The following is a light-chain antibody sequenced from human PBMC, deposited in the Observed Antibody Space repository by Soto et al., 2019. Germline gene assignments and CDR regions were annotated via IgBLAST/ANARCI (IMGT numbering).Light chain of an antibody. CDR1: NSDVGGFDY. CDR2: EVA. Sequence: QSVLTQPASVSGSPGQSITISCSGTNSDVGGFDYVSWYQLHPGKVPRLLIYEVANRPSGVSHRFSGSKSGNTASLIISAVQAEDEADYYCSSFTNSFSLVFGGGTKVTVL. CDR3: SSFTNSFSLV. J-gene: IGLJ3*02. V-gene: IGLV2-14*01.